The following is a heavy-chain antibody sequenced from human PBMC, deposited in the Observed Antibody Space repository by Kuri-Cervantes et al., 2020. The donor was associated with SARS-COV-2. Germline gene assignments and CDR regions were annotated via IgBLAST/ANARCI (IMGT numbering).Heavy chain of an antibody. Sequence: GGSLRLSCAASGFTFSSYAMSWVRQAPGKGLEWVSAISGSGGSTYYADSVKGRFTISRDNSKNTLYLQMNSLRAEDTAVYYCAREGNYGYYYYGVDVWGQGTTVTVSS. CDR2: ISGSGGST. CDR3: AREGNYGYYYYGVDV. V-gene: IGHV3-23*01. J-gene: IGHJ6*02. CDR1: GFTFSSYA. D-gene: IGHD4-11*01.